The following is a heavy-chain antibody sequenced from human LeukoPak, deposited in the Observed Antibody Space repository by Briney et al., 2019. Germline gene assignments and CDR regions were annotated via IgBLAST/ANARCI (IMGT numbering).Heavy chain of an antibody. CDR3: ARGAARKTWTDLYYYYYKDV. CDR1: GYTFTSYG. J-gene: IGHJ6*03. V-gene: IGHV1-18*01. D-gene: IGHD6-25*01. Sequence: ASVKVSCKASGYTFTSYGISWVRQAPGQGLEWMGWISAYNGNTNYAQKLQGRVTMTTDTSTSTAYMELRSLRSDDTAVYYCARGAARKTWTDLYYYYYKDVWGKGTTVTVSS. CDR2: ISAYNGNT.